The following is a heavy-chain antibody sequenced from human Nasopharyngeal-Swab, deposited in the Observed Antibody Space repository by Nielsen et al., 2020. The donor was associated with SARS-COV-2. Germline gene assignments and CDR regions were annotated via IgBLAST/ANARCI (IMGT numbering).Heavy chain of an antibody. CDR1: GVIFSKYW. CDR2: IRQDGSEK. Sequence: GGSLRLSCVASGVIFSKYWMHWVRQAPGKGLEWVANIRQDGSEKYYVDSVKGRFTISRDNAKNSLYLQMNSLRAGDTAVYYCARHGGSSWYFDLWGRGTLVTVSS. J-gene: IGHJ2*01. CDR3: ARHGGSSWYFDL. D-gene: IGHD6-13*01. V-gene: IGHV3-7*04.